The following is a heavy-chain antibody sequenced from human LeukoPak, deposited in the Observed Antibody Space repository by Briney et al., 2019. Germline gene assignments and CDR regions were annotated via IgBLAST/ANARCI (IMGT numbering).Heavy chain of an antibody. D-gene: IGHD3-22*01. V-gene: IGHV4-61*02. Sequence: PSETLSLTCTVSGGSISSGSYYWSWIRQPAGKGLEWIGRIYTSGSTNYNPSLKSRVTISVDTSKNQSSLKLSSVTAADTAVYYCASGSMIVPTYYYYYMDVWGKGTTVTVSS. CDR3: ASGSMIVPTYYYYYMDV. CDR2: IYTSGST. CDR1: GGSISSGSYY. J-gene: IGHJ6*03.